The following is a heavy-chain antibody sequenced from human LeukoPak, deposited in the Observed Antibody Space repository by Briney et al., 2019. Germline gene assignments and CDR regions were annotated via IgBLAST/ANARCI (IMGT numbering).Heavy chain of an antibody. V-gene: IGHV4-34*01. J-gene: IGHJ5*02. CDR3: ARGPLVVVVAATLQFDP. CDR2: INHSGGT. D-gene: IGHD2-15*01. CDR1: GGSFSGYY. Sequence: SETLSLTCAVYGGSFSGYYWSWIRQPPGKGLEWIGEINHSGGTNYNPSLKSRVTISVDTSKNQFSLKLSSVTAADTAVYYCARGPLVVVVAATLQFDPWGQGTLVTVSS.